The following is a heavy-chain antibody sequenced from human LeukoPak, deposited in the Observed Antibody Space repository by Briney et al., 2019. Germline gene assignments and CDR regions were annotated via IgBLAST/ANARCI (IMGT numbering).Heavy chain of an antibody. D-gene: IGHD6-13*01. CDR2: IYSGGST. J-gene: IGHJ6*04. Sequence: PGGSLRLSCAASGFTVSSNFLSWVRQAPGKGLEWVSVIYSGGSTYYADSVKGRLTISRDNSKNTLYLQMNSLRAEDTAVYYCARVGGSSWYDYYYYGMDVWGKGPTVTVSS. V-gene: IGHV3-53*01. CDR1: GFTVSSNF. CDR3: ARVGGSSWYDYYYYGMDV.